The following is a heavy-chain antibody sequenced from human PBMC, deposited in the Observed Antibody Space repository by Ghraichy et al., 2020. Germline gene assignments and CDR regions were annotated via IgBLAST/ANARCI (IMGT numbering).Heavy chain of an antibody. J-gene: IGHJ6*02. V-gene: IGHV3-74*01. CDR1: GFTFSPYW. CDR2: IYGDGSST. CDR3: ARDKTYGMDL. Sequence: GGSLNISCAASGFTFSPYWMHWVRQAPGKGLVWVSRIYGDGSSTTYADSVKGRFTISRDNAKNTLYLQMNSLRAEDTAVYYCARDKTYGMDLWGQGTTVTVSS.